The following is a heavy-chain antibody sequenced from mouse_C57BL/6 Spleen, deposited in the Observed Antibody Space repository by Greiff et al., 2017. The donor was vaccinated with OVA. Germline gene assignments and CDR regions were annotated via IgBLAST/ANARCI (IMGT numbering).Heavy chain of an antibody. Sequence: VQLQQSGPGLVQPSQRLSITCTVSGFSLTSYGVHWVRQSPGKGLEWLGVIWSGGSTDYNAAFISRLSISKDNSKSQVFFKMNSLQADDTAIYYCARNEGYDYDGDYYAMDYWGQGTSVTVSS. D-gene: IGHD2-4*01. V-gene: IGHV2-2*01. CDR1: GFSLTSYG. CDR3: ARNEGYDYDGDYYAMDY. CDR2: IWSGGST. J-gene: IGHJ4*01.